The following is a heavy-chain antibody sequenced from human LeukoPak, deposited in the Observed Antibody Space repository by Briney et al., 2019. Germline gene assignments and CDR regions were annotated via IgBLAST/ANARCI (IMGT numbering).Heavy chain of an antibody. V-gene: IGHV3-30-3*01. J-gene: IGHJ5*02. CDR2: ISYDGSNK. CDR1: GFTFSSYA. CDR3: AREEGTELVVIPAASGCDP. Sequence: PGGSLRLSCAASGFTFSSYAMHWVRQAPGKGLEWVAVISYDGSNKYYADSVKGRFTISRDNSKNTLYLQMNSLRAEDTAVYYCAREEGTELVVIPAASGCDPWGQGTRVTVSS. D-gene: IGHD2-2*01.